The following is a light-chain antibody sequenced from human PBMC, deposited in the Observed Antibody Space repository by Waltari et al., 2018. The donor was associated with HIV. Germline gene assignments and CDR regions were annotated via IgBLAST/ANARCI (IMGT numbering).Light chain of an antibody. CDR1: QSISSTY. Sequence: EIVLTQSPDTLSLSPGEIVTLSCMASQSISSTYLAWYQQKPGQAPRLLIYGASSMATGIPERFSGSGSGTEFSPAISRLEPEDFAVYYCQQYSSSPPGCTFGQGTKLEIK. J-gene: IGKJ2*02. CDR3: QQYSSSPPGCT. CDR2: GAS. V-gene: IGKV3-20*01.